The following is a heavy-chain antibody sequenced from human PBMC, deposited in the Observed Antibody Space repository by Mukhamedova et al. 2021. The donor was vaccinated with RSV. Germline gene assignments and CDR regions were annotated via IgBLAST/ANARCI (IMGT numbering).Heavy chain of an antibody. J-gene: IGHJ6*02. CDR2: ST. V-gene: IGHV4-39*07. CDR3: ARERITIFGVVTNYYYYGMDV. Sequence: STYYNPSLKSRVTISVDTSKNQFSLKLSSVTAADTAVYYCARERITIFGVVTNYYYYGMDVWGQGTTVTVPS. D-gene: IGHD3-3*01.